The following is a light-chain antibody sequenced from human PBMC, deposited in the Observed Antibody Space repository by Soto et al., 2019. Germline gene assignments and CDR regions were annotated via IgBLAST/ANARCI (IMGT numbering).Light chain of an antibody. V-gene: IGKV1-33*01. CDR3: QQYDNLPLT. CDR1: QDISNY. CDR2: DAS. Sequence: DIQMTQSPSSLSSSVGDRVTITCQASQDISNYLNWYQQKPGKAPKLLIYDASNLETGVTSRFNGSESGTDFTFTISSLQPEDIATYYCQQYDNLPLTFGGGKKVEIK. J-gene: IGKJ4*01.